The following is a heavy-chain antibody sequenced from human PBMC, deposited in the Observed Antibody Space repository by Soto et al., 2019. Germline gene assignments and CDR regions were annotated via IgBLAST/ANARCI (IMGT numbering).Heavy chain of an antibody. CDR3: AHTIVVVPTAHDAFDV. J-gene: IGHJ3*01. CDR2: LYWDDDK. V-gene: IGHV2-5*02. CDR1: GFSLSSIGVG. Sequence: QITLKESGPTLVNPTQTLTLTCTFSGFSLSSIGVGVGWIRQPPGKALEWLGILYWDDDKHYSPSLKSRISIAKDTSKDHVLRTLTNMDPVDTATYYCAHTIVVVPTAHDAFDVWGQGTMVTVSA. D-gene: IGHD2-2*01.